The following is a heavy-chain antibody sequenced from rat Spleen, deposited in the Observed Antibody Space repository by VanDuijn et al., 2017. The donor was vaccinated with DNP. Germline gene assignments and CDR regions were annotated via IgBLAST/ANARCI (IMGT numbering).Heavy chain of an antibody. CDR3: ATLTTTRFAY. J-gene: IGHJ3*01. Sequence: EVQLVESGGGLVQPGRSMKLSCAASGFTFSNYDMAWVRQAPKKGLEWVASISPSGGSTYSRDSVKGRFTISRDNAKSTLYLQMDSLRSEDTATYYCATLTTTRFAYWGQGTLVTVSS. CDR1: GFTFSNYD. D-gene: IGHD1-10*01. V-gene: IGHV5-25*01. CDR2: ISPSGGST.